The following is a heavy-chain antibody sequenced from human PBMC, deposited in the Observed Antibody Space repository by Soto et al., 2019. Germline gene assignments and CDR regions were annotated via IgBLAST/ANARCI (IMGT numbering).Heavy chain of an antibody. CDR1: GGSFSGYY. CDR2: INHSGST. Sequence: SETLSLTCAVYGGSFSGYYWSWIRQPPGKGLEWIGEINHSGSTNYNPSLKSRVTISVDTSKNQFSLKLSSVTAADTAVYYCARGRVGYCSSTGCFVLRKMPYYLVYGGKGTLGTFST. CDR3: ARGRVGYCSSTGCFVLRKMPYYLVY. J-gene: IGHJ4*02. D-gene: IGHD2-2*01. V-gene: IGHV4-34*01.